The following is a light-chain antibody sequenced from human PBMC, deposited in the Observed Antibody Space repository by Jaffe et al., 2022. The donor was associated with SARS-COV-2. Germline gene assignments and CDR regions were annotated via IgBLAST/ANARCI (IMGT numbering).Light chain of an antibody. CDR2: KAS. CDR1: QSISSW. CDR3: QQYHSYSYT. J-gene: IGKJ2*01. Sequence: DIQMTQSPSTLSASVGDRVTITCRASQSISSWLAWYQQKPGKAPNLLIYKASTLQSGVPSRFTGSASGTEFTLTISSLQPDDSATYYCQQYHSYSYTFGQGTRLEIK. V-gene: IGKV1-5*03.